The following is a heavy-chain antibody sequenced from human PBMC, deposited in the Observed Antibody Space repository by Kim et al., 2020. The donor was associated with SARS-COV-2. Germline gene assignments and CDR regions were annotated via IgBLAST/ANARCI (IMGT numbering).Heavy chain of an antibody. CDR2: FDPEDGET. V-gene: IGHV1-24*01. D-gene: IGHD1-7*01. J-gene: IGHJ5*02. CDR1: GYTLIELS. CDR3: VTGPPYTIASGTRSYNWFDP. Sequence: ASVKVSCKVSGYTLIELSMHWVRQAPGKGLEWMGGFDPEDGETIYAQKFQGRVTMTEDTSTDTAYMELSSLRSEDTAVYYCVTGPPYTIASGTRSYNWFDPWGQGTLVTVSS.